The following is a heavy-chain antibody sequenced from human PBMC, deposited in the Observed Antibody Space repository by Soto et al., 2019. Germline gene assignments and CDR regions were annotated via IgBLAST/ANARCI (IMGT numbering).Heavy chain of an antibody. CDR3: ARDRPITMIVVVTNYYYYGMDV. V-gene: IGHV1-18*01. J-gene: IGHJ6*02. CDR2: ISAYNGNT. D-gene: IGHD3-22*01. CDR1: GYTLTSYG. Sequence: GASVKVSCKASGYTLTSYGISWARQAPGQGLEWMGWISAYNGNTNYAQKLQGRVTMTTDTSTSTAYMELRSLRSDDTAVYYCARDRPITMIVVVTNYYYYGMDVWGQGTTVTVSS.